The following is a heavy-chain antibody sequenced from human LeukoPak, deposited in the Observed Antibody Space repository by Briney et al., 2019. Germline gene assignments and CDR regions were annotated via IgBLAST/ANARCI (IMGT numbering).Heavy chain of an antibody. CDR2: ISGSGGST. J-gene: IGHJ4*02. Sequence: GRSLRLSCVASGFTFSTYAMRWVRQAPGKGMEWVSVISGSGGSTYYADTVKGRFTISRDNSKNTLYLQMNSLRAEDTAMYYCAKRAVPGNAFFDNWGQGNLVTVS. D-gene: IGHD6-19*01. V-gene: IGHV3-23*01. CDR1: GFTFSTYA. CDR3: AKRAVPGNAFFDN.